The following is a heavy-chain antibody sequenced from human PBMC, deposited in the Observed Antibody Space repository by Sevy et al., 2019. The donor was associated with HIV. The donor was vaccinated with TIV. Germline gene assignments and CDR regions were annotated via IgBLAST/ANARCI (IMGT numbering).Heavy chain of an antibody. CDR3: ARLYHDGSGVQAFDI. D-gene: IGHD3-22*01. CDR2: FIPIFGTT. V-gene: IGHV1-69*13. CDR1: GGTFSSYG. J-gene: IGHJ3*02. Sequence: ASVKVSCKASGGTFSSYGISWVRQAPGQGLEWMGGFIPIFGTTNYAQKFQVRVTITADESTSTAYMELSSLRSEDTAIYYCARLYHDGSGVQAFDIWGQGTMVTVSS.